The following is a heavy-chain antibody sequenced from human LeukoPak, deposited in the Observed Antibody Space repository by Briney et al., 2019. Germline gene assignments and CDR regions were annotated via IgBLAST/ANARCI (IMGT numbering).Heavy chain of an antibody. V-gene: IGHV1-69*13. J-gene: IGHJ5*02. CDR2: IIPIFGTP. Sequence: SVKVSCKASGGTFSSSAISWVRQAPGQGLEWMGGIIPIFGTPNYARKFQGRVTITADESTSTVYMELSSLRAEDTAVYYCARDRPRGDSSGYPGGFDPWGQGTLVTVSS. CDR3: ARDRPRGDSSGYPGGFDP. CDR1: GGTFSSSA. D-gene: IGHD3-22*01.